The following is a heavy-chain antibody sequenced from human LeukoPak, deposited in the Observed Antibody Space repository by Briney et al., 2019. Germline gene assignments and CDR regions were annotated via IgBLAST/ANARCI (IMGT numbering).Heavy chain of an antibody. CDR3: AKGIVVVISGNAFDS. D-gene: IGHD3-22*01. V-gene: IGHV3-23*01. Sequence: GETLRLSCAASGFTFSSYAMSWVCQRPGKGLELVSAISVYGTNTYYADSVKGRFTISRDNSKTSLYLQMNSLRAEDTAVYYCAKGIVVVISGNAFDSWGQGTMVTVSS. CDR2: ISVYGTNT. J-gene: IGHJ3*02. CDR1: GFTFSSYA.